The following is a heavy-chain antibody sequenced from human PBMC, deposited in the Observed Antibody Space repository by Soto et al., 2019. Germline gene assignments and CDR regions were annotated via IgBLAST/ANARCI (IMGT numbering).Heavy chain of an antibody. CDR3: AREISVAGGHYTY. J-gene: IGHJ4*02. CDR2: ISSSSSTI. D-gene: IGHD3-3*01. Sequence: GGSLRLSCTASGFTFSSYGMNWVRQAPGKGLEWVSSISSSSSTIYYADSVRGRFTISRDTAKNSLYLQMNSLRDEDKAVYFCAREISVAGGHYTYSGRGSLVTCSS. CDR1: GFTFSSYG. V-gene: IGHV3-48*02.